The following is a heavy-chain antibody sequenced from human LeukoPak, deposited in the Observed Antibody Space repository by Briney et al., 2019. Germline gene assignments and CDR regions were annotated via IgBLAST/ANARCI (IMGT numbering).Heavy chain of an antibody. Sequence: GGSLRLSCAAPGFTFSSYGMHWVRQAPGKGLEWVAFIRYDGSNKYYADSVKGRFTISRDNSKNTLYLQMNSLRAEDTAVYYCAKFVGLLTNFDYWGQGTLVTVSS. V-gene: IGHV3-30*02. J-gene: IGHJ4*02. CDR2: IRYDGSNK. D-gene: IGHD2-15*01. CDR1: GFTFSSYG. CDR3: AKFVGLLTNFDY.